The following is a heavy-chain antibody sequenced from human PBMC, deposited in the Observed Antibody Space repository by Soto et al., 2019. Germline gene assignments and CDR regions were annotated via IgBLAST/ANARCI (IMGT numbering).Heavy chain of an antibody. J-gene: IGHJ3*02. D-gene: IGHD3-16*01. V-gene: IGHV1-45*02. CDR3: ARSHGGLDAFDI. CDR1: GYTFTYRY. Sequence: QMQLVQSGAEVKKTGSSVKVSCKASGYTFTYRYLHWVRQAPGQALEWMGWITPFNGNTNYAQKFQDRVTITRDRSMSTAYMELSSLRSEDTAMYYCARSHGGLDAFDIWGQGTMVTVSS. CDR2: ITPFNGNT.